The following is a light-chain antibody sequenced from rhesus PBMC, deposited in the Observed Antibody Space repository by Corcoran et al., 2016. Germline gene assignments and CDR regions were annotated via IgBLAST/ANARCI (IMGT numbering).Light chain of an antibody. V-gene: IGKV3-10*01. J-gene: IGKJ2*01. CDR1: QSVSSY. CDR3: YQHSSGYS. CDR2: GAS. Sequence: QVILTQSPATLSLSPGERATLSCRASQSVSSYLAWYQQKPGQAPRLLIYGASSRATGIPDRFSGRGSGTDFPLTISSLEPGDVGVYHCYQHSSGYSFGQGTKVEIK.